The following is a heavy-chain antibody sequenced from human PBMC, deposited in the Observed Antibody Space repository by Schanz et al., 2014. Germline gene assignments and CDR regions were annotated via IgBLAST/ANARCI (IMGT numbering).Heavy chain of an antibody. D-gene: IGHD2-8*02. Sequence: QVQLQESGPGLVKPSQTLSLTCTVSGGSISSATYYWSWVRQPARKGLEWIGRLYSRGRSTYNPSLKSRVTLTIDTANNQFAVKLNSGTAADTAVYYCARDSLRGATGGYGMDVWGQGTTVNVSS. CDR2: LYSRGRS. J-gene: IGHJ6*02. V-gene: IGHV4-61*02. CDR1: GGSISSATYY. CDR3: ARDSLRGATGGYGMDV.